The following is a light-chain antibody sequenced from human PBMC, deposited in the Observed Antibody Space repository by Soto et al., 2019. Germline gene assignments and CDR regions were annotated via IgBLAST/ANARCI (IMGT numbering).Light chain of an antibody. V-gene: IGKV3-20*01. CDR1: RTVDSTY. J-gene: IGKJ1*01. CDR3: QQYVGSSRT. CDR2: AVS. Sequence: EIVLTQFPGTLSLYPGERATLSCRASRTVDSTYLAWYQQKPGQAPRLLIYAVSTRATGIPDRFSGSGSGTDFTLTISRLEPEDFAVYHCQQYVGSSRTFGQGTKVDIK.